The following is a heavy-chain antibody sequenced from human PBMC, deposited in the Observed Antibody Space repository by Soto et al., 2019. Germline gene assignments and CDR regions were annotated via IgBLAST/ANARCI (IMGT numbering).Heavy chain of an antibody. J-gene: IGHJ4*02. V-gene: IGHV1-69*06. CDR2: IIPIFGTA. Sequence: QVQLVQSGAEVKKPGSSVKVSCKASGGTFSSYAISWVRQAPGQGLEWLGGIIPIFGTANYAQKFQGRVTITADKSTRTAYMELSSLRSEDTAVYYCARSSDYDFWRGYYRTLDYWGQGTLVTVSS. CDR3: ARSSDYDFWRGYYRTLDY. CDR1: GGTFSSYA. D-gene: IGHD3-3*01.